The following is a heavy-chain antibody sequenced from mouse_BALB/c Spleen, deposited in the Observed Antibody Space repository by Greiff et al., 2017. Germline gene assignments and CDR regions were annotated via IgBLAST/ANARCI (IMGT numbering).Heavy chain of an antibody. CDR2: IDPENGDT. D-gene: IGHD1-2*01. V-gene: IGHV14-4*02. J-gene: IGHJ3*01. CDR3: NANYGYGGFAY. Sequence: EVKLMESGAELVRSGASVKLSCTASGFNIKDYYMHWVKQRPEQGLEWIGWIDPENGDTEYAPKFQGKATMTADTSSNTAYLQLSSLTSEDTAVYYCNANYGYGGFAYWGQGTLVTVSA. CDR1: GFNIKDYY.